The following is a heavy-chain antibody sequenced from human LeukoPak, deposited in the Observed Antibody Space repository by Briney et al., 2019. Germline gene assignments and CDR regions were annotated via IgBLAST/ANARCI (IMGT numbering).Heavy chain of an antibody. CDR2: ISAYNGNT. J-gene: IGHJ4*02. CDR3: ARGNWNDDFDY. CDR1: GYTFNSYS. V-gene: IGHV1-18*01. Sequence: ASVKVSCKASGYTFNSYSITWVRQAPGQGLEWMGWISAYNGNTIYTQNLQGRVTVTRNTSISTAYMELSSLRSEDTAVYYCARGNWNDDFDYWGQGTLVTVSS. D-gene: IGHD1-1*01.